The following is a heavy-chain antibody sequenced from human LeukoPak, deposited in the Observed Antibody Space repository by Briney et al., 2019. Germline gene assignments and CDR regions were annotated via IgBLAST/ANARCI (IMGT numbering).Heavy chain of an antibody. Sequence: SETLSLTCTVSGGSISSSSYYWGWIRQPPGKGLEWIGSIYYSGSTYYNPSLKSRVTISVDTSKNQFSLKLSSVTAADTAVYYCARSLYYDFWSGYYTTVRYFDYWGQGTLVTVSS. J-gene: IGHJ4*02. D-gene: IGHD3-3*01. CDR1: GGSISSSSYY. CDR3: ARSLYYDFWSGYYTTVRYFDY. V-gene: IGHV4-39*01. CDR2: IYYSGST.